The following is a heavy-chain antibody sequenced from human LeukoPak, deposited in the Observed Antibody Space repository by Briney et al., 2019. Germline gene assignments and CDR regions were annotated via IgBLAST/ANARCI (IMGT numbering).Heavy chain of an antibody. D-gene: IGHD3-22*01. J-gene: IGHJ4*02. V-gene: IGHV4-34*01. CDR1: GGSISSYY. CDR2: INHSGST. Sequence: SETLSLTCTVSGGSISSYYWSWIRQPPGKGLEWIGEINHSGSTNYNPSLKSRVTISVDTSKNQFSLKLSSVTAADTAVYYCASFYYYDSSGYFLWSGGPQSDRDKNDYWGQGTLVTVSS. CDR3: ASFYYYDSSGYFLWSGGPQSDRDKNDY.